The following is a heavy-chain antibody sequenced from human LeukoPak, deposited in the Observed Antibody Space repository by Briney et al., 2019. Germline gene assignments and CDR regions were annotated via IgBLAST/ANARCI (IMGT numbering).Heavy chain of an antibody. CDR3: ARLPVDTATLSLYDSSGPIDY. CDR2: INPNSGGT. Sequence: ASVKVSCKASGYTFTGYYMHWVRQAPGQGLEWMGWINPNSGGTNYAQKFQGRVTMTRDTSISTAYMELSRLRSDDTAVYYCARLPVDTATLSLYDSSGPIDYWGQGTLVTVSS. D-gene: IGHD3-22*01. V-gene: IGHV1-2*02. J-gene: IGHJ4*02. CDR1: GYTFTGYY.